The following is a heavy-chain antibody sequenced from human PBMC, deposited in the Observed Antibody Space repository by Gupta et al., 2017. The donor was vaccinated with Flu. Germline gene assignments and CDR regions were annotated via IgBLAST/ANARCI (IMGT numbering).Heavy chain of an antibody. CDR2: IYPSASDI. CDR3: ATTPYGADSYPSY. CDR1: GYSFTTYW. J-gene: IGHJ4*02. D-gene: IGHD4/OR15-4a*01. Sequence: EVQLVQSGAEVRKPGESLQISCKGSGYSFTTYWTAWVRQMPGTGLEWIGIIYPSASDIRYSPAFQGQVTISADTSTCTAYLQWRRMKASDTAMYYCATTPYGADSYPSYGGQGRMVAVSS. V-gene: IGHV5-51*03.